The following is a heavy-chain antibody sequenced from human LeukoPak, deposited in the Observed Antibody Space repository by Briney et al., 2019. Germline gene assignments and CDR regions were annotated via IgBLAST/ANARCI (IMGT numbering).Heavy chain of an antibody. CDR1: GGSISSYY. V-gene: IGHV4-59*01. CDR3: ARVRLSLFDP. J-gene: IGHJ5*02. Sequence: PSETLSLTCTVSGGSISSYYWSRIRQPPGKGLEWIGYIYYSGSTNYNPSLKSRVTISVDTSKNQFSLKLSSVTAADTAVYYCARVRLSLFDPWGQGTLVTVSS. CDR2: IYYSGST. D-gene: IGHD3-10*01.